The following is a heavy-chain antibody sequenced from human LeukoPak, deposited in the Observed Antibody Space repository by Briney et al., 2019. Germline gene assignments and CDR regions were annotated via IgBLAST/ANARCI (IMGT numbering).Heavy chain of an antibody. D-gene: IGHD4-17*01. CDR3: ATRRKYDYGLLYDAFDI. V-gene: IGHV3-23*01. Sequence: QTGGSLRLSCAASGFTFSTYAMTWVRQAPGKGLEWVSAISGSGGSTYYADSVKGRFTISRDNSKNTLYLQMNSLRAEDTAVYYCATRRKYDYGLLYDAFDIWGQGTMVTVSS. J-gene: IGHJ3*02. CDR2: ISGSGGST. CDR1: GFTFSTYA.